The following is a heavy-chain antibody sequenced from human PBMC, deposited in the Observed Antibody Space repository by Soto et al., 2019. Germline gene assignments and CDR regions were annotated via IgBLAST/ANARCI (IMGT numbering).Heavy chain of an antibody. CDR3: ATTAPPRITIFGVVISDYYYYMDV. D-gene: IGHD3-3*01. CDR2: INPSGGST. J-gene: IGHJ6*03. V-gene: IGHV1-46*03. CDR1: GYTFTSYY. Sequence: ASVKVSCKASGYTFTSYYMHWVRQAPGQGLEWMGIINPSGGSTSYAQKFQGRVTMTRDTSTSTVYMELSSLRSEDTALYYCATTAPPRITIFGVVISDYYYYMDVWGKGTTVTVSS.